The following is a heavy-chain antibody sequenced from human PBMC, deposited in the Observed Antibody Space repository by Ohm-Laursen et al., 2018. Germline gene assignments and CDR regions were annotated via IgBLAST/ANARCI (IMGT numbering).Heavy chain of an antibody. CDR3: ARGFSVWWGRIDY. CDR1: GGSFSGYY. V-gene: IGHV4-34*01. CDR2: INHSRST. J-gene: IGHJ4*02. Sequence: SDTLSLTCAVYGGSFSGYYWNWIRQPPGKGLDWIGEINHSRSTKSNSSFKSRVTISVDTSKNQFSLKLSSVTAADTAVHYCARGFSVWWGRIDYWGQGILVTVSS. D-gene: IGHD6-19*01.